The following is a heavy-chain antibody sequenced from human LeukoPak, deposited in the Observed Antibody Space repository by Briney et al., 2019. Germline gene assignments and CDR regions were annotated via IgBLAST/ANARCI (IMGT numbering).Heavy chain of an antibody. CDR2: INHSGST. D-gene: IGHD2-15*01. V-gene: IGHV4-39*07. CDR3: ARGRRPSGKTYYFDY. J-gene: IGHJ4*02. Sequence: SETLSLTCTVSGGSISSSSYYWGWIRQPPGKGLECIGEINHSGSTNYNPSLKSRVTISVDTSKNQFSLKLSSVTAADTAVYYCARGRRPSGKTYYFDYWGQGTLVTVSS. CDR1: GGSISSSSYY.